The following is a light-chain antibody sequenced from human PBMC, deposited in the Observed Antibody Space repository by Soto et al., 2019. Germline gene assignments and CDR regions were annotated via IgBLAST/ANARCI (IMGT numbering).Light chain of an antibody. J-gene: IGKJ1*01. CDR3: QQYDSYRT. CDR2: DAS. CDR1: QSVSSH. V-gene: IGKV3-15*01. Sequence: EIVMTQSPATLSVSPGEGATVSCRASQSVSSHLAWYQHKPGQAPRLLFYDASTVESGVPSRFSGRGSGTEFSLTISGLKSDDFATYYCQQYDSYRTFGRGTKVDI.